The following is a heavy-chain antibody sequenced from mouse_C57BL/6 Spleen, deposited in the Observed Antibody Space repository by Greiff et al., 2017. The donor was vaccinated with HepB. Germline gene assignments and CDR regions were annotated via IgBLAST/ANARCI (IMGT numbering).Heavy chain of an antibody. Sequence: VHVKQSVPELVKPGASVKMSCKASGYTFTDYNMHWVKQSHGKSLEWIGYINPNNGGTSYNQKFKGKATLTVNKSSSTAYMELRSLTSEDSAVYYCAREGDDYDFDYWGQGTTLTVSS. J-gene: IGHJ2*01. CDR3: AREGDDYDFDY. D-gene: IGHD2-4*01. CDR1: GYTFTDYN. V-gene: IGHV1-22*01. CDR2: INPNNGGT.